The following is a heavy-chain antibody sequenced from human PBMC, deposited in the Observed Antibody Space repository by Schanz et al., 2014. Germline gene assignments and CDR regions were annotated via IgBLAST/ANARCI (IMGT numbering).Heavy chain of an antibody. D-gene: IGHD3-22*01. CDR1: GGTFSTYP. V-gene: IGHV1-69*02. J-gene: IGHJ4*02. CDR3: ARSNYYDNSDYYNSFDY. CDR2: IIPILGIA. Sequence: QVQLVQSGAEVKKPGSSMKASCKASGGTFSTYPISWVRQAPGQGLEWMGRIIPILGIANYAQKFQGRVTNTTDKSTSTAYMDLSSLRPEDTAVYYCARSNYYDNSDYYNSFDYWGQGTLVTVSS.